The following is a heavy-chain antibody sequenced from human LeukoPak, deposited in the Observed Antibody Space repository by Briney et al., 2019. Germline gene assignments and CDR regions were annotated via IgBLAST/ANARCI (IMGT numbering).Heavy chain of an antibody. CDR2: IYSTGST. CDR3: ARQIASAGTAGFDF. D-gene: IGHD6-13*01. CDR1: GGSISSYY. Sequence: SETLSLTCTVPGGSISSYYWSWIRQPAGKGLEWVGRIYSTGSTNYNPSLKSRVTMSVDTSKNQFSLRLRSVTAADTAVYYCARQIASAGTAGFDFWGQGALVTVSS. J-gene: IGHJ4*02. V-gene: IGHV4-4*07.